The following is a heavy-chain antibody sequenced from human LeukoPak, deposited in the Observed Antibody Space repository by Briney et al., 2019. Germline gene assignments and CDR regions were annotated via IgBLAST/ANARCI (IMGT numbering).Heavy chain of an antibody. D-gene: IGHD2-2*01. CDR2: INPNSGGT. CDR1: GGTFSSYA. CDR3: ARGAKSRSSTSCYGGCWFDP. J-gene: IGHJ5*02. V-gene: IGHV1-2*04. Sequence: ASVKVSCKASGGTFSSYAISWVRQAPGQGLEWMGWINPNSGGTNYAQKFQGWVTMTRDTSISTAYMELSRLRSDDTAVYYCARGAKSRSSTSCYGGCWFDPWGQGTLVTVSS.